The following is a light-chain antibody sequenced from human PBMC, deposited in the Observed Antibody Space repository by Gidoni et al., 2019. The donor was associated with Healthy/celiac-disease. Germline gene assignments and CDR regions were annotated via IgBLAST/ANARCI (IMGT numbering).Light chain of an antibody. CDR3: MQALQTPLT. V-gene: IGKV2-28*01. CDR1: QSLLHSNGYNY. Sequence: DIVMTQSQLSLTVTPGEPASISCRSSQSLLHSNGYNYLDWYLQKPGQSPQLLIYLGSNRASGVPDRFSGSGSGTDFTLKISRVEAEDVGVYYCMQALQTPLTFGQGTRLEIK. CDR2: LGS. J-gene: IGKJ5*01.